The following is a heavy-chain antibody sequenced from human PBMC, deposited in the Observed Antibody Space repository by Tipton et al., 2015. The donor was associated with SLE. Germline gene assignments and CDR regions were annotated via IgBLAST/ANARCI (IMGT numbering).Heavy chain of an antibody. J-gene: IGHJ4*02. CDR2: IYYRGTT. CDR1: GGSLTNYY. Sequence: TLSLTCSVSGGSLTNYYWNWFRQPPGKGLEWLGYIYYRGTTYYNPSLKSRVTMSVDTSKNQFSLRLTSVTAADTAGYYCASARESSNFDPPGYWCQGTLVTVSS. CDR3: ASARESSNFDPPGY. D-gene: IGHD2-2*01. V-gene: IGHV4-59*01.